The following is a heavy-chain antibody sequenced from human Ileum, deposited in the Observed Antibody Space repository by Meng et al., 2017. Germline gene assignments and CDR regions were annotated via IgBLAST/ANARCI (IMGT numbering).Heavy chain of an antibody. J-gene: IGHJ4*02. CDR1: VGLTTRKVW. CDR2: RYPGGSI. CDR3: VRNDYCSGGTCYPHFDY. V-gene: IGHV4-4*03. D-gene: IGHD2-15*01. Sequence: RECAPGRISRPRTVSTTCACSVGLTTRKVWWSWVRRAPGKALELIVERYPGGSINYNPPLNSRVTISADTSKNQFSLSLDSVTAADTAVYYCVRNDYCSGGTCYPHFDYWGQGTLVTVSS.